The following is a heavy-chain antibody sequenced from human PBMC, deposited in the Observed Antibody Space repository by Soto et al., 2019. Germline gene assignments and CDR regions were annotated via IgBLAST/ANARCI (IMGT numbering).Heavy chain of an antibody. D-gene: IGHD6-19*01. J-gene: IGHJ4*02. V-gene: IGHV4-4*02. CDR3: ARVAVAGTRVDY. CDR1: GGSISSSNW. Sequence: QVQLQESGPGLVKPSGTLSLTCAVSGGSISSSNWWSWVRQPPGKGLEWIGEIYHSGSTNYNPSRKSRATQSVDKPKTQFSRKLSSVTAADTAVYYCARVAVAGTRVDYWGQGTLVTVSS. CDR2: IYHSGST.